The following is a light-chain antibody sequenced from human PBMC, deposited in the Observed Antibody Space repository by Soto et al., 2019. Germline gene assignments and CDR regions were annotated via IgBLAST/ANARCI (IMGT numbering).Light chain of an antibody. Sequence: DIQMTQSPSSLSASVGDRVTITCRASQTITSYLHWYQQKPGKAPDLLIYGASSLQTGVPSRFSGSGSGTDFTLTITSLQPEDFATYYCQHSYITPYTFGQGTKLEIK. J-gene: IGKJ2*01. V-gene: IGKV1-39*01. CDR1: QTITSY. CDR2: GAS. CDR3: QHSYITPYT.